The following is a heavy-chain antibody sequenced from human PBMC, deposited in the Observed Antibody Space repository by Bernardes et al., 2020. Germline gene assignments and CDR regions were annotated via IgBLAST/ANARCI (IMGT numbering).Heavy chain of an antibody. D-gene: IGHD6-13*01. J-gene: IGHJ5*02. Sequence: SETLSLTCAVSGGSISSSNWWSWVRQPPGKGLEWIGEIYHSGSTNYNPSLKSRVTISVDKSKNQFSLKLSSVTAADTAVYYCARAAAAGTEWFDPWGQGTLVTVSS. CDR3: ARAAAAGTEWFDP. CDR1: GGSISSSNW. CDR2: IYHSGST. V-gene: IGHV4-4*02.